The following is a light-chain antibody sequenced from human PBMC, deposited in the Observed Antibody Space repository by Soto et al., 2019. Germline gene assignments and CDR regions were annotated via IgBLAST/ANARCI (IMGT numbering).Light chain of an antibody. CDR3: GSWDSSLSAYV. V-gene: IGLV1-51*01. J-gene: IGLJ1*01. Sequence: QSVLTQPPSVSAAPGQRVTISCSGSSSNIGGNSVSWYQQLPGTAPKLLIYDDDKRPSGIPDRFSGSKSGTSATLGITGFQNGAEPAHYCGSWDSSLSAYVFGTGPKVTGL. CDR1: SSNIGGNS. CDR2: DDD.